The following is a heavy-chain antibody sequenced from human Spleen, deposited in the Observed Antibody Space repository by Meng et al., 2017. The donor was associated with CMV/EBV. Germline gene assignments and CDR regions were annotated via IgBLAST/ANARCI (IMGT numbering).Heavy chain of an antibody. J-gene: IGHJ6*02. V-gene: IGHV3-7*01. D-gene: IGHD3-3*01. CDR1: GFTFSSYW. CDR3: AREYYDSYYGMDV. Sequence: GESLKISCAASGFTFSSYWMSWVRQAPGKGLEWVANIKQDGSEKYYVDSVKGRFTISRDNAKNSLYLQMNSLRAEDTAVYYCAREYYDSYYGMDVWGQGTTVTVS. CDR2: IKQDGSEK.